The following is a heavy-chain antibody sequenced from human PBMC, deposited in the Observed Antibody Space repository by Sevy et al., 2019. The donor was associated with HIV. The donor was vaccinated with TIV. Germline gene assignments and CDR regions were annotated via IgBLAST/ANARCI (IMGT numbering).Heavy chain of an antibody. J-gene: IGHJ2*01. Sequence: GGSLRLSCAASGFTFSSYWMNWVRQAPGKGLEWVANIKQDGSEKYYVDSVKGRFTISRDNAKNSLYLQMNSLRAEDTAVYYCARALRESYWYFDLWGRGTLVTVSS. V-gene: IGHV3-7*01. CDR2: IKQDGSEK. D-gene: IGHD2-21*01. CDR3: ARALRESYWYFDL. CDR1: GFTFSSYW.